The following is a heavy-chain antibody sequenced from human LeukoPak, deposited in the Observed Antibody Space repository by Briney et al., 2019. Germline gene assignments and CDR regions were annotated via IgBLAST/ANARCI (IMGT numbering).Heavy chain of an antibody. Sequence: GGSLRLSCAASGFTFSSYGMHWVRQAPGKGLEWVSAISGSGGSTYYADSVKGRFTISRDNSKNTLYLQMNSLRAEDTAVYYCAKTVDSSGYYPYYWGQGTLVTVSS. CDR3: AKTVDSSGYYPYY. D-gene: IGHD3-22*01. J-gene: IGHJ4*02. CDR2: ISGSGGST. CDR1: GFTFSSYG. V-gene: IGHV3-23*01.